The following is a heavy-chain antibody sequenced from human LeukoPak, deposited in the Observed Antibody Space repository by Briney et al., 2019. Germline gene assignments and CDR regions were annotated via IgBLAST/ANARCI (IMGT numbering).Heavy chain of an antibody. CDR1: GGSFSGYY. J-gene: IGHJ4*02. CDR3: ARERVRSGWYGGVY. V-gene: IGHV4-34*01. D-gene: IGHD6-19*01. CDR2: INHSGST. Sequence: SETLSLTCAVYGGSFSGYYWSWIRQPPGKGLEWIGEINHSGSTNYNPSLKSRVTISVDTSKNQFSLKLSSVTAADTAVYYCARERVRSGWYGGVYWGQGTLVTVSS.